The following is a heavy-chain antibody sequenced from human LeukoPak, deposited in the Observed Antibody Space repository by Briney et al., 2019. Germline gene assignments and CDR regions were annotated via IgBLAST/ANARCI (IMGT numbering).Heavy chain of an antibody. D-gene: IGHD2-21*02. CDR2: IYPKSGDT. CDR3: VTRRLRSLDYILPIDD. J-gene: IGHJ4*01. V-gene: IGHV1-2*02. Sequence: ASVKVSCKASGYTFADYYIHWVRQAPGQGLEWMGWIYPKSGDTNYAQRFQGRVNMNSDTSISTAYVEVSGLQYDDAAVCYLVTRRLRSLDYILPIDDCSQATPVTAPS. CDR1: GYTFADYY.